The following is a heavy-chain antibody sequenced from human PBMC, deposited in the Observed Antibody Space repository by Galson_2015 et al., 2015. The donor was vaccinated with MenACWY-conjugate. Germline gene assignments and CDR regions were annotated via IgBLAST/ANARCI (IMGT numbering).Heavy chain of an antibody. CDR3: AKDLASRWSGYRTIPDS. Sequence: SLRLSCAASGFNFTNYAMSWVRQAPGKGLEWVSAISGSGGSTYSADSVKGRFTISRDNSKNTLYLQMNSLRTEDTAVYYCAKDLASRWSGYRTIPDSWGQGTLVTVST. CDR1: GFNFTNYA. J-gene: IGHJ4*02. CDR2: ISGSGGST. D-gene: IGHD3-3*01. V-gene: IGHV3-23*01.